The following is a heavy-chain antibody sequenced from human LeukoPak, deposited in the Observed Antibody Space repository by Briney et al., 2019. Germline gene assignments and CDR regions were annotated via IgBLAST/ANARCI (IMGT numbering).Heavy chain of an antibody. V-gene: IGHV3-23*01. CDR3: AKGPLYDF. J-gene: IGHJ4*02. CDR1: GFTFSHA. Sequence: GGSLRLSCAASGFTFSHAWMSWVRQAPGKGLEWVSAISGSGDSTYYADSVKGRFTISRDNSKNTLYLQMNSLRAEDTAVYYCAKGPLYDFWGQGTLVTVSS. CDR2: ISGSGDST.